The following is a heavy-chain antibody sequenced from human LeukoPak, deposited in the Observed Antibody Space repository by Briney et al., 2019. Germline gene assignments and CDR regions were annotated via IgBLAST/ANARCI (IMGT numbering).Heavy chain of an antibody. CDR1: GFTFSSYN. Sequence: GGSLRLSCAASGFTFSSYNMKWVRQAPGKGLEWVSSISTSSSYVYYADSVKGRFTISRDNAKNSLNLQMNSLRVEDTAVYYCARDRDWNSGFDYWGQGTLVTVSS. V-gene: IGHV3-21*01. CDR2: ISTSSSYV. CDR3: ARDRDWNSGFDY. J-gene: IGHJ4*02. D-gene: IGHD1-7*01.